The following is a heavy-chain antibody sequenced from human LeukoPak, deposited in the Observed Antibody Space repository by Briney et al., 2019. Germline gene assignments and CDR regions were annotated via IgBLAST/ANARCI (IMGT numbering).Heavy chain of an antibody. J-gene: IGHJ4*02. D-gene: IGHD2-21*01. V-gene: IGHV3-21*01. Sequence: GGSLRLSCAASGFTFSIYSMNWVRQTPGKGLEWVSSISSTSAYIYYADSVKGRFTISRDNAKNSLYLQMNSLRAEDTAVYYCAREPTPVILWGQGTLVTVSS. CDR2: ISSTSAYI. CDR1: GFTFSIYS. CDR3: AREPTPVIL.